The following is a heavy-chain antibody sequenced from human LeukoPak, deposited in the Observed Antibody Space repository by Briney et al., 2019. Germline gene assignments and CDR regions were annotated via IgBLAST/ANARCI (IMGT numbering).Heavy chain of an antibody. Sequence: GGSLRLSCAASGFTFSSYAMSWARQAPGKGLEWVSAISGSGGSTYYADSVKRRFAISRDNSKNTLYLQMSSLRAEDTALYYCVKDRCDRTTCPEVWGQGTLVTVSS. D-gene: IGHD2-2*01. V-gene: IGHV3-23*01. CDR2: ISGSGGST. CDR1: GFTFSSYA. J-gene: IGHJ4*02. CDR3: VKDRCDRTTCPEV.